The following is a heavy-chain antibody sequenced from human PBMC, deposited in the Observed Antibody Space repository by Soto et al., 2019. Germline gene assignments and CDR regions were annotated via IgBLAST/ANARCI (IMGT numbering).Heavy chain of an antibody. J-gene: IGHJ4*02. Sequence: ASVKVSCKASGYTFTSYGISWVRQAPGQGLEWMGWISAYNGNTNYAQKLQGRVTMTTDTSTSTAYMELRSLRSDDTAVYYCARDQQGYYYDSSGYYSDYWAREPWSPS. CDR2: ISAYNGNT. D-gene: IGHD3-22*01. CDR1: GYTFTSYG. V-gene: IGHV1-18*01. CDR3: ARDQQGYYYDSSGYYSDY.